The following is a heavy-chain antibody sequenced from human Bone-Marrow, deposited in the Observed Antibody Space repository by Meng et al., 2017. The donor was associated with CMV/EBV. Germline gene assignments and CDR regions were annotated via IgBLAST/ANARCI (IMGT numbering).Heavy chain of an antibody. CDR2: IIPILGIA. CDR3: ASSRQQHFDY. Sequence: SVKVSCKASGYTFTSYGISWVRQAPGQGLEWMGWIIPILGIANYAQKFQGRVTITADKSTSTAYMELSSLRSEDTAVYYCASSRQQHFDYWGQGTLVTVSS. V-gene: IGHV1-69*10. CDR1: GYTFTSYG. J-gene: IGHJ4*02. D-gene: IGHD6-13*01.